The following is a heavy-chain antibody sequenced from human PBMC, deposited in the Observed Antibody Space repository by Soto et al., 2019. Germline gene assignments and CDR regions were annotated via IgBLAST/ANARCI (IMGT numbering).Heavy chain of an antibody. J-gene: IGHJ4*02. CDR3: ARDKITGLFDY. CDR2: INHNGST. CDR1: GGSFSGYY. V-gene: IGHV4-34*01. D-gene: IGHD2-8*02. Sequence: QVQLQQWGAGLLKPSETLSLTCAVYGGSFSGYYWTWIRQPLGTGLEWIGEINHNGSTNYNPSLKSRVTISVDTSKNQFSLKLTSVTAADTAVYYCARDKITGLFDYWGQGTLVTVSS.